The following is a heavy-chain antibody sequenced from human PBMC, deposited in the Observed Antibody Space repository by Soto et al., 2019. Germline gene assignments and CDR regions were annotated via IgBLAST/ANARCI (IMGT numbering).Heavy chain of an antibody. CDR3: ARVGLKFLLGVEFFQV. Sequence: DVYLVESGGGLVQPGGSLRLSCTASGFTLSSYSMNWVRQAPGKGPEWVSHISSNSDTVDYADSVKGRFTISRDNARNSMSLQMNSLGAEDTAVYYCARVGLKFLLGVEFFQVWGQGTLVTVYS. D-gene: IGHD3-10*01. CDR2: ISSNSDTV. J-gene: IGHJ1*01. V-gene: IGHV3-48*01. CDR1: GFTLSSYS.